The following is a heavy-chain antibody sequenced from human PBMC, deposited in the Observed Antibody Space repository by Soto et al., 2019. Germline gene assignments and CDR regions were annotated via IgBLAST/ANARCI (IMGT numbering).Heavy chain of an antibody. CDR1: GFTFSSYG. CDR3: AKDGGSGWYVGYCFDY. J-gene: IGHJ4*02. Sequence: GGSLRLSCAASGFTFSSYGMHWVRQAPGKGLEWVAVISYDGSNKYYADSVKGRFTISRDNSKNTLYLQMNSLRAENTAVYYCAKDGGSGWYVGYCFDYWGQRTLVTVSS. V-gene: IGHV3-30*18. D-gene: IGHD6-19*01. CDR2: ISYDGSNK.